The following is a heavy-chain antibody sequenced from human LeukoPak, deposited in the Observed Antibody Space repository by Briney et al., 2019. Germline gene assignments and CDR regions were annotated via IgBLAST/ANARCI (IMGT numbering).Heavy chain of an antibody. D-gene: IGHD2-2*01. Sequence: GGSLTLSCAASGFTFSNYWINWVRQAPGKGLEWVANMNEYGSEKYYVDSVRGRFTISRDNAENSLFLHMNSLRVEDTAVYRCARVLYGSRVNVIDSWGPGTLVTVPS. J-gene: IGHJ4*02. V-gene: IGHV3-7*01. CDR3: ARVLYGSRVNVIDS. CDR1: GFTFSNYW. CDR2: MNEYGSEK.